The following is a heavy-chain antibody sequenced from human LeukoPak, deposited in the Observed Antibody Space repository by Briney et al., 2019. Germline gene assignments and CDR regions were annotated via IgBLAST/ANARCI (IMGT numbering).Heavy chain of an antibody. CDR2: ISAYNGNT. CDR3: ARVDAREPITIFVPTRGNWFDP. J-gene: IGHJ5*02. CDR1: GYTFTNYG. Sequence: ASVKVSCKTSGYTFTNYGITWVRQAPGQGLEWMGWISAYNGNTNYAQKLQGRVTMTTDTSTSTAYMDLRSLRSDDTAVYYCARVDAREPITIFVPTRGNWFDPWGRGTLVTVSS. D-gene: IGHD3-3*01. V-gene: IGHV1-18*01.